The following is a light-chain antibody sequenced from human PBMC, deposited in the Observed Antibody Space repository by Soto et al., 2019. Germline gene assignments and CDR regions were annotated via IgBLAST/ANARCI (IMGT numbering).Light chain of an antibody. Sequence: EIVMTQSPATLSVSPGERATLSCRASQSISSELAWYQQKPGQPPRLLIYSASTRATGVPARFTGSGSGSEFTRTISGLQSEDFAVYYCQQGHNWPLTFGQETRLEI. CDR1: QSISSE. CDR2: SAS. J-gene: IGKJ2*01. CDR3: QQGHNWPLT. V-gene: IGKV3-15*01.